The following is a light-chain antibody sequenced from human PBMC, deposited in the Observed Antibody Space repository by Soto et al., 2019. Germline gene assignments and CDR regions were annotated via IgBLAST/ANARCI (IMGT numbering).Light chain of an antibody. CDR2: GAS. J-gene: IGKJ1*01. CDR1: QSGSSTS. CDR3: QQYGRSPPWT. V-gene: IGKV3-20*01. Sequence: PGERATLSCRASQSGSSTSLAWFQQKPGQAPRLLIYGASSRATGIPDRFSGSGSGTDSTLTISRLEPEDFAVYYCQQYGRSPPWTFGPGTKVEIK.